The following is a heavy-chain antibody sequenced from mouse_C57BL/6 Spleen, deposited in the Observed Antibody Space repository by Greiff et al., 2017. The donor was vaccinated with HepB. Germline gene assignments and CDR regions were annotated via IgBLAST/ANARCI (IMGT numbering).Heavy chain of an antibody. CDR2: IHPSDSDT. CDR1: GYTFTSYW. J-gene: IGHJ2*01. CDR3: AKSSQLGGYFDY. D-gene: IGHD4-1*02. V-gene: IGHV1-74*01. Sequence: VKLQQPGAELVKPGASVKVSCKASGYTFTSYWMHWVKQRPGQGLEWIGRIHPSDSDTNYNQKFKGKATLTVDKSSSTAYMQLSSLTSEDSAVYYCAKSSQLGGYFDYWGQGTTLTVSS.